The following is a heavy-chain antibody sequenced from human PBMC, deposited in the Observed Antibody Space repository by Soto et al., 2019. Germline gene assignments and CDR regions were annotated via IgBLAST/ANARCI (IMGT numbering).Heavy chain of an antibody. CDR2: IYTSGST. CDR3: AREGSYSAYNFAHGIQLWSFDF. CDR1: GGSISSYY. V-gene: IGHV4-4*07. J-gene: IGHJ4*02. D-gene: IGHD5-12*01. Sequence: PSETLSLTCTVSGGSISSYYWSWIRQPAGKGLEWIGRIYTSGSTSFNPSLESRVAMSVDTSKNHFPLNLSSVTAADMAVYYCAREGSYSAYNFAHGIQLWSFDFWGQGALVTVSS.